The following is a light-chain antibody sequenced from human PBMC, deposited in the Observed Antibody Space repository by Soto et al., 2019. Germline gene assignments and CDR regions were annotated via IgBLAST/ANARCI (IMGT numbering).Light chain of an antibody. Sequence: QSVLTQPRSVSGSPGQSVTISCTGTSSDVGGYDFVSWFQHHPGKPPKLIMYDVSKRPSGVPDRFSGSKSGNTASLTISGLQAEDEADYYCCSYAGSDTFVFGTGTKVTVL. CDR1: SSDVGGYDF. V-gene: IGLV2-11*01. CDR3: CSYAGSDTFV. J-gene: IGLJ1*01. CDR2: DVS.